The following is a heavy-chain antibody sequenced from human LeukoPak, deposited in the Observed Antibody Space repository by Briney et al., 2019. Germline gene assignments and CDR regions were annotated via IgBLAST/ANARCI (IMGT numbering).Heavy chain of an antibody. Sequence: QSGGSLRLSCAASGFTFSSYAMSWVRQAPGKGLEWVSAISGSGGSTYYADSVKGRFTISRDNSKNTLYLQMNSLRAEDRAVYYCAKGLHSRGWHYFDHWGQGTLVTVSS. V-gene: IGHV3-23*01. CDR1: GFTFSSYA. CDR2: ISGSGGST. J-gene: IGHJ4*02. D-gene: IGHD6-19*01. CDR3: AKGLHSRGWHYFDH.